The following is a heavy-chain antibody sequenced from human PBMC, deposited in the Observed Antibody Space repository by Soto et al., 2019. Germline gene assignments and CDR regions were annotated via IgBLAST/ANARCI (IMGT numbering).Heavy chain of an antibody. D-gene: IGHD4-17*01. CDR1: GFTFSSYS. J-gene: IGHJ4*02. CDR3: ARDDGDYVPRNDY. CDR2: ISSSDINI. Sequence: EVQLVESGGGLIQPGGSLRLSCAASGFTFSSYSMNWVRQAPGKGLEWISYISSSDINISYAVSVKGRFTISRDIAKTSLYLQMNSLRAEDTAVYYCARDDGDYVPRNDYWCQGTVVSVSS. V-gene: IGHV3-48*01.